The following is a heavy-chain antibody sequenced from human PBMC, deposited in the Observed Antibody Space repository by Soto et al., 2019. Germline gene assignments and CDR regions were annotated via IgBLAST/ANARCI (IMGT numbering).Heavy chain of an antibody. CDR2: IIPIFGTA. CDR3: ASFWYQPLLYFDAFDI. V-gene: IGHV1-69*01. D-gene: IGHD2-2*02. J-gene: IGHJ3*02. CDR1: GGTFSSYA. Sequence: QVQLVQSGAEVKKPGSSVKVSCKASGGTFSSYAISWVRQAPGQGLEWMGGIIPIFGTANYAQKFQGRVTITADESTSTAYMELSSLRTEDTAVYYCASFWYQPLLYFDAFDIWGQGTMVPVSS.